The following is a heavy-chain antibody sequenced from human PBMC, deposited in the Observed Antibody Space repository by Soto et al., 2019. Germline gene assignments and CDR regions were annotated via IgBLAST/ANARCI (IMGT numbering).Heavy chain of an antibody. Sequence: SETLSLTCTVSGGSVSSGSYYWSWIRQPPGKGLEWIGYIYYSGSTNYNPSLKSRVTISVDTSKNQFSLKLSSVTAADTAVYYCASVITGTTLIDYWGQGTLVTVSS. CDR1: GGSVSSGSYY. V-gene: IGHV4-61*01. CDR2: IYYSGST. CDR3: ASVITGTTLIDY. J-gene: IGHJ4*02. D-gene: IGHD1-7*01.